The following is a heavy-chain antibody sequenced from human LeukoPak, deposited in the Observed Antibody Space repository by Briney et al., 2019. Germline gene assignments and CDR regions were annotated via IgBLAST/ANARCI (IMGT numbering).Heavy chain of an antibody. Sequence: PGGSLRLSCAASGFTFSSYSMNWVRQAPGKGLEWVSYISSSSSTIYYADSVKGRFTISRDNSKNSLYLQMNSLRTEDTALYYCAKDMAHRSSSWYWGGDYWGQGTLVTVSS. CDR3: AKDMAHRSSSWYWGGDY. CDR1: GFTFSSYS. J-gene: IGHJ4*02. V-gene: IGHV3-48*04. D-gene: IGHD6-13*01. CDR2: ISSSSSTI.